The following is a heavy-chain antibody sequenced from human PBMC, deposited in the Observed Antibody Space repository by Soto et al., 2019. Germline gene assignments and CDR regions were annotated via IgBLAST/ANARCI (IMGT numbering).Heavy chain of an antibody. Sequence: SGPTLVNPTQTRTLTCTFSGFSLSTSGMCVSWIRQPPGKALEWLALIDWDDDKYYSTSLKTRLTISKDTSKNQVVLTMTNMDPVDTATYYCARSIAVAGILDYWGQGTLVTVSS. J-gene: IGHJ4*02. D-gene: IGHD6-19*01. V-gene: IGHV2-70*01. CDR1: GFSLSTSGMC. CDR2: IDWDDDK. CDR3: ARSIAVAGILDY.